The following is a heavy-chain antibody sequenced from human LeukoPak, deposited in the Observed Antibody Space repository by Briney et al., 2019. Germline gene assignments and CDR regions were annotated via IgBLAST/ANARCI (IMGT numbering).Heavy chain of an antibody. J-gene: IGHJ4*02. CDR2: IVVGSGNT. CDR1: GFTFTSSA. CDR3: AAAGYISSVVPPFDY. D-gene: IGHD3-22*01. Sequence: GASVKVSCKASGFTFTSSAMQWVRQARGQRLEWIGWIVVGSGNTNYAQKFQERVTITRDMSTSAAYMELSSLRSEDTAVYYCAAAGYISSVVPPFDYWGQGTLVTVSS. V-gene: IGHV1-58*02.